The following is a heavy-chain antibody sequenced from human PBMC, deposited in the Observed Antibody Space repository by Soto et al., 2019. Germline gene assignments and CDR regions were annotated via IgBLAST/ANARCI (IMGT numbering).Heavy chain of an antibody. CDR1: GYTFTSYY. CDR2: INPSGGST. CDR3: ARGGGDYCFDP. V-gene: IGHV1-46*01. Sequence: QVQLVQSGAEVKKPGASVKVSCKASGYTFTSYYMHWVRQAPGQGLEWMGIINPSGGSTSYAQKFQGXXTXTXXTSTSTVYMELSSLRSEDTAVYYCARGGGDYCFDPWGQGTLVTVSS. J-gene: IGHJ5*02. D-gene: IGHD2-21*02.